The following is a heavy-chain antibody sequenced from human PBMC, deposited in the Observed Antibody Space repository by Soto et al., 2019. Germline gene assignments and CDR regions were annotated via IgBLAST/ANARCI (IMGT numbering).Heavy chain of an antibody. V-gene: IGHV1-2*01. Sequence: ASVEVSCKASGYTFTDYYMHWVRQAPGQGLRCMRWSTRHSGCTNYAEKCQGRVIRTRDTGTSRGYMEVSRQRSDDTVRYYCARNLEPRGSYYCYYGMDVWGKGTTVTVSS. CDR3: ARNLEPRGSYYCYYGMDV. D-gene: IGHD3-16*01. CDR2: STRHSGCT. J-gene: IGHJ6*01. CDR1: GYTFTDYY.